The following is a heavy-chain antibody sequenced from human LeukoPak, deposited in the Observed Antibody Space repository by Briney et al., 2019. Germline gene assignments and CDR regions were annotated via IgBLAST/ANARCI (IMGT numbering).Heavy chain of an antibody. Sequence: SQTLSLTCTVSGGSISSGGYYWSWIRQHPGKGLEWIGYIYYSGSTYYNPSLKSRVTISVDTSKNQFSLKLSSVTAADTAVYYCARDSYYYDSSGYPDAFDIWGQGTMVTVSS. CDR2: IYYSGST. D-gene: IGHD3-22*01. J-gene: IGHJ3*02. CDR3: ARDSYYYDSSGYPDAFDI. V-gene: IGHV4-31*03. CDR1: GGSISSGGYY.